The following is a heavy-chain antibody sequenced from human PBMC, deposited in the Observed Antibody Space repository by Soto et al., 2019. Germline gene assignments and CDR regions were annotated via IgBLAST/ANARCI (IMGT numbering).Heavy chain of an antibody. CDR1: GGSISSYY. V-gene: IGHV4-59*01. CDR3: ARWSGQHLVPRGNWFDP. CDR2: IYYSGST. D-gene: IGHD6-13*01. Sequence: SETLSLTCTVSGGSISSYYWSWIRQPPGKGLEWIGYIYYSGSTNYNPSLKSRVTISVDTSKNQFSLKLSSVTAADTAVYYCARWSGQHLVPRGNWFDPWGQGTLVTVSS. J-gene: IGHJ5*02.